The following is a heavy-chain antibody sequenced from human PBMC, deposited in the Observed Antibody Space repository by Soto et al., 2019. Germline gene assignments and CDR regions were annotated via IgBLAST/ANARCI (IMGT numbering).Heavy chain of an antibody. CDR1: GYTFTSYG. Sequence: ASVKVSCKASGYTFTSYGICWVRQAPGQGLEWMGWISAYNGNTNYAQKLQGRVTMTTDTSTSTAYMELRSLRSDDTAVYYCAREDCSSTSCPLSVWGQGTLVTVSS. J-gene: IGHJ4*02. V-gene: IGHV1-18*01. D-gene: IGHD2-2*01. CDR3: AREDCSSTSCPLSV. CDR2: ISAYNGNT.